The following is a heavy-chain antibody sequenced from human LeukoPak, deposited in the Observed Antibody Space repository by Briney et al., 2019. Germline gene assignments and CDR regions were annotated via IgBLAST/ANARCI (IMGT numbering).Heavy chain of an antibody. D-gene: IGHD6-13*01. V-gene: IGHV4-61*09. CDR1: GGSISSGSYY. J-gene: IGHJ4*02. CDR2: IYTSGTT. Sequence: SQTLSLTCTVSGGSISSGSYYWGWIRQPAGKGLEWIGHIYTSGTTNYNPSLKSRVTISLDTSKNQFSLKLSSVSSADTAVYYCARDTKLSSQPPDFFDSWGQGTLVTVSS. CDR3: ARDTKLSSQPPDFFDS.